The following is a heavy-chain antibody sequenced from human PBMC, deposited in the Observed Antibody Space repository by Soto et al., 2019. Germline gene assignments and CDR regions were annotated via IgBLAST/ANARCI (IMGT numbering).Heavy chain of an antibody. V-gene: IGHV3-23*01. D-gene: IGHD6-13*01. CDR2: ISEGGGST. J-gene: IGHJ4*02. Sequence: GGSLRLSCAASGFSFSDYAMSWVRQAPGKGLEWVSVISEGGGSTHYADSVRGRFTVSRDNSKNSLSLRMNSLREEDTAVYFCAKRSPYSSGWYSPIFDYWGKGALVTVSS. CDR1: GFSFSDYA. CDR3: AKRSPYSSGWYSPIFDY.